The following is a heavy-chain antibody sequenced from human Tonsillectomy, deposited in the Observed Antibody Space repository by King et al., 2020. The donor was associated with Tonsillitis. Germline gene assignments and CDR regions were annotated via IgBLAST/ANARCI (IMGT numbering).Heavy chain of an antibody. D-gene: IGHD2-2*01. Sequence: VQLVESGGGLVQPGGSLRLSCAASGFTVSNNYMSWVRQAPGKGLEWVSVIYSGGSTYYADSVKGRFTISRDKSKNTLYLQINNLRAEDTAVYYCARDGGVYCTSTSCFDCWGQGTLVTVSS. CDR2: IYSGGST. J-gene: IGHJ4*02. V-gene: IGHV3-66*01. CDR3: ARDGGVYCTSTSCFDC. CDR1: GFTVSNNY.